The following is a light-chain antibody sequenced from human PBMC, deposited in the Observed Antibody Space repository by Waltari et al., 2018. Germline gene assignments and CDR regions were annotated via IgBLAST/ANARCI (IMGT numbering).Light chain of an antibody. Sequence: IVLTQSPATLSLSPGERAPPSYRASQRVVTFLALSQQKPGQAPRLLMYDGSKTATGIPARFSGSGSGTDFTLTISSLEPEDFGVYYCQQRASSWVTFGGGTKVDIK. V-gene: IGKV3-11*01. CDR1: QRVVTF. CDR2: DGS. J-gene: IGKJ4*01. CDR3: QQRASSWVT.